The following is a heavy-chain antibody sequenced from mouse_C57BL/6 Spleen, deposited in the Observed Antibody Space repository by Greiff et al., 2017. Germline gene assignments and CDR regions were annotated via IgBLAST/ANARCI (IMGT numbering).Heavy chain of an antibody. D-gene: IGHD1-1*01. CDR2: IDPETGGT. J-gene: IGHJ2*01. Sequence: VQLQQSGAELVRPGASVTLSCKASGYTFTDYEMHWVKQTPVHGLEWIGAIDPETGGTAYNQKFKGKAILTADKSSSTAYMELRSLTSEDSAVYYCTRRATVVDFDYRGQGTTLTVS. V-gene: IGHV1-15*01. CDR1: GYTFTDYE. CDR3: TRRATVVDFDY.